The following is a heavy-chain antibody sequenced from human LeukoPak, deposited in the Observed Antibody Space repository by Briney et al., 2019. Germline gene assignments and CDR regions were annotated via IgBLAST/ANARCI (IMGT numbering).Heavy chain of an antibody. CDR1: GGTFSSYA. V-gene: IGHV1-69*13. J-gene: IGHJ3*02. Sequence: ASVKVSCKASGGTFSSYAISWVRQAPGQGLEWMGGIIPIFGTANYAQKFQDRVTITADESTSTAYMELSSLRSEDTAVYYCARDRGGYDGAFDIWGQGTMVTVSS. CDR2: IIPIFGTA. CDR3: ARDRGGYDGAFDI. D-gene: IGHD5-12*01.